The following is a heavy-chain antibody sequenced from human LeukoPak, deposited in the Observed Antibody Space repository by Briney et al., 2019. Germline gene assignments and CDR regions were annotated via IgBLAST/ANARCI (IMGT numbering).Heavy chain of an antibody. CDR2: INPNSDGT. Sequence: ASVKVSCKASGYTLSGFLMHWVRQAPGQGLEWMGRINPNSDGTNYAQKFQGRVTMTRDTSISTAYMELSRLRSDDTAVYYCARDYCGGDCFPDSWGQGTLVTVSS. CDR1: GYTLSGFL. D-gene: IGHD2-21*02. J-gene: IGHJ4*02. V-gene: IGHV1-2*06. CDR3: ARDYCGGDCFPDS.